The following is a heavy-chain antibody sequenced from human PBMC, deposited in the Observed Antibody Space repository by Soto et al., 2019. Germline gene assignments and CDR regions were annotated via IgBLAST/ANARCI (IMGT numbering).Heavy chain of an antibody. CDR2: INHSGST. D-gene: IGHD3-9*01. CDR3: ARGMAEGQIFYYFDY. V-gene: IGHV4-34*10. Sequence: SETQSLTCAVYGGSFSGYYWTWIRQPPGTGLECIGEINHSGSTNYNPSLKSRVTISVDTSKSQFYLRLTSVTAADTAVYYCARGMAEGQIFYYFDYWGQGALVTVSS. J-gene: IGHJ4*02. CDR1: GGSFSGYY.